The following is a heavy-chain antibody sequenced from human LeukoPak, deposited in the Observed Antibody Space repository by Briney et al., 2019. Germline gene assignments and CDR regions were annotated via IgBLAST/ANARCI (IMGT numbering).Heavy chain of an antibody. D-gene: IGHD6-19*01. CDR2: IKQDGSEK. J-gene: IGHJ4*02. CDR3: ARRAVAGMADY. CDR1: GFMFSNYW. Sequence: GGSLRLSCAAPGFMFSNYWMSWVRQAPGKGLEWVANIKQDGSEKYNVDSVKGRFTISRDNAKNSVYLQMNSLRSEDTAVYYCARRAVAGMADYWGQGTLVTVSS. V-gene: IGHV3-7*01.